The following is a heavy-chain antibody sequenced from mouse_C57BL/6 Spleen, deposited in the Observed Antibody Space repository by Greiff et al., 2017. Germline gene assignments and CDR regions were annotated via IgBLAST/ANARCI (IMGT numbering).Heavy chain of an antibody. CDR3: ATDYYYGSSYPWYYAMDY. D-gene: IGHD1-1*01. CDR1: GYTFTSYW. V-gene: IGHV1-72*01. Sequence: VQLQQPGAELVKPGASVKLSCKASGYTFTSYWMHWVKQRPGRGLEWIGRIDPNSGGTKYNEKFKSKDTLTVDKPSSTAYRQLSSLTSEDSAVYYCATDYYYGSSYPWYYAMDYWGQGTSVTVSS. CDR2: IDPNSGGT. J-gene: IGHJ4*01.